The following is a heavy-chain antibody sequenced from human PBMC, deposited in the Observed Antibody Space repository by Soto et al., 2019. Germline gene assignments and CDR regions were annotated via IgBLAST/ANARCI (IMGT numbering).Heavy chain of an antibody. CDR2: IGNAGDT. CDR3: ARDRGRRMDV. D-gene: IGHD5-12*01. V-gene: IGHV3-13*01. CDR1: GFTFSSYD. Sequence: EVQLVESGGGLVQPGGSLRLSCAASGFTFSSYDMHWVRQVTGKGLEWVSGIGNAGDTFYPGSVKGRFTISRENSKNSLYIQMNSLRAGETAVYYCARDRGRRMDVWGQGTTVTVSS. J-gene: IGHJ6*02.